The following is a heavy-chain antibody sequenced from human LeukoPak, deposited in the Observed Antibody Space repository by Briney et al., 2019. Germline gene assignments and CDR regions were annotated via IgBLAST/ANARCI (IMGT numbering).Heavy chain of an antibody. CDR1: GVSISSSSYY. CDR3: ARRDY. V-gene: IGHV4-39*07. Sequence: SETLSLTCTVSGVSISSSSYYWSWIRQPPGKGLEWIGEINHSGSTNYNPSLKSRVTISVDTSKNQFSLKLSSVTAADTAVYYCARRDYWGQGTLVTVSS. CDR2: INHSGST. J-gene: IGHJ4*02.